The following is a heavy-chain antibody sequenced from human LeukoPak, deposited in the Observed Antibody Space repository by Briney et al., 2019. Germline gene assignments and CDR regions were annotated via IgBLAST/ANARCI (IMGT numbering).Heavy chain of an antibody. CDR2: ISSSSTYI. D-gene: IGHD5-18*01. J-gene: IGHJ4*02. CDR3: ARPLSPGEYSYGFDY. V-gene: IGHV3-21*01. CDR1: GITFSSYS. Sequence: GGSLRLSCAATGITFSSYSMNWVRQAPGKGLQWVSPISSSSTYIYYADSVKGRFTISRDNAKNSLYLQMNSLRAEDTAVYYCARPLSPGEYSYGFDYWGQGSLVTVSS.